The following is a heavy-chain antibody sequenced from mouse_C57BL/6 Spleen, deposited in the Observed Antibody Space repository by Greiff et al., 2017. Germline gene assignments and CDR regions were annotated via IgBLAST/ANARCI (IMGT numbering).Heavy chain of an antibody. CDR1: GFNIKDYY. CDR2: IDPEDGET. V-gene: IGHV14-2*01. D-gene: IGHD2-4*01. Sequence: VQLQQSGAELVKPGASVKLSCTASGFNIKDYYMHWVKQRTEQGLAWIGRIDPEDGETKYAPKFQGKATITADTSSNTAYLQLSSLTSEDTAVYYCATPIYYDYDWYFDVWGTGTTVTVSS. CDR3: ATPIYYDYDWYFDV. J-gene: IGHJ1*03.